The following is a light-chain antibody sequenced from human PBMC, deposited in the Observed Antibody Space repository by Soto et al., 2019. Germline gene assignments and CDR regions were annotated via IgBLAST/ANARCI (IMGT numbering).Light chain of an antibody. CDR1: QSVSSN. CDR2: GAS. V-gene: IGKV3-15*01. Sequence: EIVMTQSPATLSVSPGERATLSCRASQSVSSNLAWYQQKPDQAPRLLIYGASTRATGIAARFSGSGSGTEFTLTISRLQSEDFAVYYCQQYNNWPLTFGGGAKVEIK. J-gene: IGKJ4*01. CDR3: QQYNNWPLT.